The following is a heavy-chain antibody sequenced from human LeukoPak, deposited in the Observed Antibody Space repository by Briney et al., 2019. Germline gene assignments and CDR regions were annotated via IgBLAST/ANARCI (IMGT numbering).Heavy chain of an antibody. J-gene: IGHJ4*02. CDR1: GGSFRGYY. Sequence: SETLSLTCAVYGGSFRGYYWSWIRQPPGKGPEWIGEINHSGSTNYNPSLKSRVTISVDTSKNQFSLTLSSVTAADTAVYYCARVRGYSYGPTGYWGQGTLVTASS. V-gene: IGHV4-34*01. D-gene: IGHD5-18*01. CDR3: ARVRGYSYGPTGY. CDR2: INHSGST.